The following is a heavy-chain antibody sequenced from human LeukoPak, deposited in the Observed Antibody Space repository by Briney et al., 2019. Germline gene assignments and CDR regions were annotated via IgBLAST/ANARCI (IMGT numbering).Heavy chain of an antibody. D-gene: IGHD1-26*01. CDR2: ISYDGSNK. J-gene: IGHJ4*02. V-gene: IGHV3-30*01. CDR3: ARLGATRGGDFDY. CDR1: GFTFSSYA. Sequence: GGSLRLSCAASGFTFSSYAMHWVRQAPGKGLEWVAVISYDGSNKYYAASVKGRFTISRDNSKNTLYLQMNSLSAEDTAVYYCARLGATRGGDFDYWGQGALVTVSS.